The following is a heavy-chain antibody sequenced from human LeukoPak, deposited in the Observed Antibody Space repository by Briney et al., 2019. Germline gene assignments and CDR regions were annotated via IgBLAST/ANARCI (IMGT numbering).Heavy chain of an antibody. CDR1: GFTFSSCW. Sequence: GGSLRLSCAASGFTFSSCWMHWVRQAPGKGLVWVSRINSDGSSTSYADSVKGRFTISRDNAKNTLYLQMNSLRAEDTAVYYCARAPNYDFWSGYYPYYYYGMDVWGQGTTVTVSS. D-gene: IGHD3-3*01. J-gene: IGHJ6*02. CDR3: ARAPNYDFWSGYYPYYYYGMDV. CDR2: INSDGSST. V-gene: IGHV3-74*01.